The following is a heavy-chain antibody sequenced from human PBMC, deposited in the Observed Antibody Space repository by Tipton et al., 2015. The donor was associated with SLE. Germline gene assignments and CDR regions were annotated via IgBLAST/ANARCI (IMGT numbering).Heavy chain of an antibody. CDR2: ISGESDYI. CDR1: GFIFRKHS. V-gene: IGHV3-21*01. CDR3: ARSIIVAMEGPLDY. D-gene: IGHD2-21*01. Sequence: SLRLSCAASGFIFRKHSMHWVRQAPGKGLEWVSTISGESDYIFYGDSVKGRFTISRDNAENSLFLQMNSLRVEDTAVYYCARSIIVAMEGPLDYWGQRPLVTVSS. J-gene: IGHJ4*02.